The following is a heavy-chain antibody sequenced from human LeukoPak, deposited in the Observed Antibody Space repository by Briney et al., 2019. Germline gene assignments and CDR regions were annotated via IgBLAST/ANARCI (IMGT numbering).Heavy chain of an antibody. J-gene: IGHJ6*03. CDR1: GGSISSGNYY. V-gene: IGHV4-61*02. CDR3: ARIIVGATGPYYYYYYYMDV. CDR2: IYTSGST. Sequence: PSETLSLTCTVSGGSISSGNYYWSWIRQPAGKGLEWIGRIYTSGSTNYNPSLKSRVTISVDTSKNQFSLKLSSVTAADTAVYYCARIIVGATGPYYYYYYYMDVWGKGTTVTVSS. D-gene: IGHD1-26*01.